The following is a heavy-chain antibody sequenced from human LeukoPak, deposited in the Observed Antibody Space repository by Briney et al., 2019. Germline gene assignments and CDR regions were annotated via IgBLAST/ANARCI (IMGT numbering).Heavy chain of an antibody. D-gene: IGHD1-26*01. CDR3: VKSRRVGANQRGLFDY. V-gene: IGHV3-23*01. CDR2: VSGSGRDT. CDR1: GFTFSNYA. J-gene: IGHJ4*02. Sequence: PGGSLRLSCAGSGFTFSNYAMTRVRQAPGKGLEWVSSVSGSGRDTFYPDSVEGRFTISRDNSKNTVYLQMNSLRADDTAVYYCVKSRRVGANQRGLFDYWGQGTLVTVSP.